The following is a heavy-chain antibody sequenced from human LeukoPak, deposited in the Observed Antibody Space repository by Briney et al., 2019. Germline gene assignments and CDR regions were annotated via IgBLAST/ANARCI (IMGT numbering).Heavy chain of an antibody. V-gene: IGHV4-4*07. D-gene: IGHD3-9*01. Sequence: SETLSLTCTVSGGSISSYYWSWIRQPAGKGLEWIGRIYTSGSTNYNPSLKSRVTMSVDTSKNQFSLKLSSVTAADTAVYYCARDGRYFDWLSNINYYYMDVWGKGTTVTISS. CDR1: GGSISSYY. J-gene: IGHJ6*03. CDR3: ARDGRYFDWLSNINYYYMDV. CDR2: IYTSGST.